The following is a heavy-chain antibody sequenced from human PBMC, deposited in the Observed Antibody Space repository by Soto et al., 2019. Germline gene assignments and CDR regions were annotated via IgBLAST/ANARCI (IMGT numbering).Heavy chain of an antibody. D-gene: IGHD3-10*01. J-gene: IGHJ4*02. Sequence: EVQLVESGGGLVQPGGSLRLSCAASGFTFSDNWMSGVRQAPGKGLECVANIKTDGSEKYYVDPVKGRFTISRDNAKNSLYLQMNSLRAEDTAVYYCATSMGRGGNDYWGQGTLVAVSS. CDR2: IKTDGSEK. V-gene: IGHV3-7*05. CDR3: ATSMGRGGNDY. CDR1: GFTFSDNW.